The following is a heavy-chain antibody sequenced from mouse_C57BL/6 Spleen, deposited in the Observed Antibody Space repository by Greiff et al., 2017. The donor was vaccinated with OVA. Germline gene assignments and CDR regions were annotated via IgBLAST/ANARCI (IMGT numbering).Heavy chain of an antibody. D-gene: IGHD2-4*01. CDR2: IDPSDSYT. CDR3: ARGEGLRRDEMFAD. J-gene: IGHJ3*01. Sequence: QVQLQQPGAELVRPGTSVKLSCKASGYTFTSYWMHWVKQRPGQGLEWIGVIDPSDSYTNYNQKFKGKATLTVDTSSSTAYMQLSSLTSEDSAVYYCARGEGLRRDEMFADWGKGTLVTVSA. CDR1: GYTFTSYW. V-gene: IGHV1-59*01.